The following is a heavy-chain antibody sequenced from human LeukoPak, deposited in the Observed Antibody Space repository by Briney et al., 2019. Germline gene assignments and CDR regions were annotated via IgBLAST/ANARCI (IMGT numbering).Heavy chain of an antibody. CDR1: GGSISSSNW. CDR3: ARFYGDYHFDY. CDR2: IYHSGST. Sequence: PSETLSLTCAVSGGSISSSNWWSWVRQPPGKGLEWIGEIYHSGSTNYNPSLKSQVTISVDKSKNQFSLKLSSVTAADTAVYYCARFYGDYHFDYWGQGTLVTVSS. V-gene: IGHV4-4*02. D-gene: IGHD4-17*01. J-gene: IGHJ4*02.